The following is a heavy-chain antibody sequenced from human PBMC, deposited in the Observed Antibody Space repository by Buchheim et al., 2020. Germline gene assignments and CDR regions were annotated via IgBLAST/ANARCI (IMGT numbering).Heavy chain of an antibody. CDR1: GYTFTSYD. Sequence: QVQLVQSGAEVKKPGASVKVSCKASGYTFTSYDINWVRQATGQGLEWMEWMNPNSGNTGYAQKFQGRVTMTRNTSISTAYMELSSLRSEDTAVYYCARAKEYYDFWSGYSPYYYYGMDVWGQGTT. CDR3: ARAKEYYDFWSGYSPYYYYGMDV. J-gene: IGHJ6*02. D-gene: IGHD3-3*01. V-gene: IGHV1-8*01. CDR2: MNPNSGNT.